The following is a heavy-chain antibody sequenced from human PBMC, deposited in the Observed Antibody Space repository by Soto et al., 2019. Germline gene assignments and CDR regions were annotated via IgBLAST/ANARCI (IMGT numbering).Heavy chain of an antibody. CDR2: IKHDGSEI. CDR3: ARDTDDFGDNY. V-gene: IGHV3-7*01. J-gene: IGHJ4*02. D-gene: IGHD4-17*01. Sequence: EVQLVESGGGLVQPGGSLRLSCVASGFTFSRYWMSWVRQAPGKGLEWVANIKHDGSEIYSIDSVKGRFTISRDNAKDYLYLQMNSLRVEDTAVYYCARDTDDFGDNYWGQGTLVTVSS. CDR1: GFTFSRYW.